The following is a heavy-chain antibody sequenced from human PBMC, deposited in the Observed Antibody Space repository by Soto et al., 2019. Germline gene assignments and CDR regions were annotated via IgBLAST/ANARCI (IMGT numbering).Heavy chain of an antibody. Sequence: PGGSLRLSCAASGFSFRTYAMSWVRQAPGKGLEWVSGVSGGGATTYYADSVKGRFTISRDDSKNILFLQVNSLRAEDTAKYYCAKGVDQFDYWGQGTLVTVSS. CDR2: VSGGGATT. CDR3: AKGVDQFDY. J-gene: IGHJ4*02. D-gene: IGHD3-3*01. V-gene: IGHV3-23*01. CDR1: GFSFRTYA.